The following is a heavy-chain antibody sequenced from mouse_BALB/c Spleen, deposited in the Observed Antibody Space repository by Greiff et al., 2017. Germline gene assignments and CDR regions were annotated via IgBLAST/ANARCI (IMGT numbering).Heavy chain of an antibody. CDR2: IDPSDSYT. Sequence: QVQLQQSGAELVKPGASVKLSCKASGYTFTSYWMHWVKQRPGQGLEWIGEIDPSDSYTNYNQKFKGKATLTVDKSSSTAYMQLSSLTSEDSAVYYCARFDDSWFAYWGQGTLVTVSA. CDR3: ARFDDSWFAY. D-gene: IGHD2-4*01. V-gene: IGHV1-69*02. CDR1: GYTFTSYW. J-gene: IGHJ3*01.